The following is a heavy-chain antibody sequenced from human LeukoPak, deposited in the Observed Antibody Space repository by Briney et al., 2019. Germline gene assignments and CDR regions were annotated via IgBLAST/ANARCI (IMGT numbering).Heavy chain of an antibody. CDR2: IYYSGST. J-gene: IGHJ3*02. Sequence: SETLSLTCTVSGGSISSYYWSWIRQPPGKGLEWIGYIYYSGSTNYNPSLKSRVTISVDTSKNQFSLKLSSVTAVDTAVYYCASETKSGPRAFDIWGQGTMVTVSS. CDR1: GGSISSYY. V-gene: IGHV4-59*08. D-gene: IGHD3-3*01. CDR3: ASETKSGPRAFDI.